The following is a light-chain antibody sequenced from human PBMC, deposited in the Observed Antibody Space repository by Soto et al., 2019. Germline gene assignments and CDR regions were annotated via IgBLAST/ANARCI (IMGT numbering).Light chain of an antibody. V-gene: IGKV3-15*01. J-gene: IGKJ4*01. CDR1: ESGNSN. Sequence: EIVMTQSPDTLSVSPGESTTLSCRSSESGNSNLAWYQKIPGQAPRLLMYRTSTRATGTPARFSGSGYGTEFTLSISSLQSEDFAVYYCQQYQSWPPLTFGGGTKLEIK. CDR3: QQYQSWPPLT. CDR2: RTS.